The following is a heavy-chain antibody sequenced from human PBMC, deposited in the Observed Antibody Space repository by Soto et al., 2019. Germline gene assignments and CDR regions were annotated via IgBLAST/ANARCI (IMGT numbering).Heavy chain of an antibody. V-gene: IGHV4-39*01. CDR2: IYYSGST. CDR1: GGSISSSGYY. J-gene: IGHJ4*02. CDR3: ARRDSYCSSTSCYPDY. Sequence: QLQLQESGPGLVKPSETLSLTCTVSGGSISSSGYYWGWIRQPPGKGLEWIGSIYYSGSTYYNPSLKSRVTISVDTSKNQFSLKLSSVTAADTAVYYCARRDSYCSSTSCYPDYWGQGTLVTVSS. D-gene: IGHD2-2*01.